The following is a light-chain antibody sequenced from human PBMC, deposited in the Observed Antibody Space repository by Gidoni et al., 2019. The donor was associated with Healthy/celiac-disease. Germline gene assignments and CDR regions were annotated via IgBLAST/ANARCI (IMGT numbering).Light chain of an antibody. CDR2: AAS. V-gene: IGKV1-27*01. CDR1: QGIRTY. Sequence: DIQMPQSPSSLSASVGDRVLITCRASQGIRTYLAWYQQKPGQVPKLLIYAASTLQAGVPSRFSSSGSGTEFTLTIISLQPEDVATYYCQKYNSAPYTLGQGTKLEIK. CDR3: QKYNSAPYT. J-gene: IGKJ2*01.